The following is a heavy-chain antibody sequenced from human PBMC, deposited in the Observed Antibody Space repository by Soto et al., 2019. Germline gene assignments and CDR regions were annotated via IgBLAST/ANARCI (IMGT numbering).Heavy chain of an antibody. CDR2: ISRTGDSA. Sequence: SGGSLRLSCAASGFTFSSYAMSWVRQAPGKGLEWVSSISRTGDSAYYADSVKGRFAISRDRSKNRLSLQMNSLRVEDTAVYYCAKGPDGSGYYHNWFDSWGQGTLVTVSS. CDR3: AKGPDGSGYYHNWFDS. V-gene: IGHV3-23*01. D-gene: IGHD3-22*01. J-gene: IGHJ5*01. CDR1: GFTFSSYA.